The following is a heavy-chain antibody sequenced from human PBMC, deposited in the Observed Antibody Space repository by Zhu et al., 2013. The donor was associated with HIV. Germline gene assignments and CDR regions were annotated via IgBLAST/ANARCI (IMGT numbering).Heavy chain of an antibody. CDR1: GSSFRTYG. J-gene: IGHJ4*02. CDR3: ARRYSGTAHFDY. Sequence: QVQLLQSGAEVKKPGSSVKVSCKVSGSSFRTYGLNWVRQAPGQGLQWMGGIIPVFGTVNYAQNFQGRVTITADDLTKTAYMDLRRLRSDDTAVYYCARRYSGTAHFDYWGQGTLVTVSS. D-gene: IGHD1-26*01. CDR2: IIPVFGTV. V-gene: IGHV1-69*01.